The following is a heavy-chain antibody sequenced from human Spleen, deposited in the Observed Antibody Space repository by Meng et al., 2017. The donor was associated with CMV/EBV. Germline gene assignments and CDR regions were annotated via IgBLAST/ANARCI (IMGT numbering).Heavy chain of an antibody. CDR2: INPNSGGT. D-gene: IGHD1-1*01. J-gene: IGHJ4*02. Sequence: QGQLVQSGAGVTKPGASVKVSCKASGYTFTGYYMHWVRQAPGQGLEWMGWINPNSGGTNYAQKFQGRVTMTRDTSISTAYMELSRLRSDDTAVYYCARDLKGWKGPDYWGQGTLVTVSS. CDR1: GYTFTGYY. CDR3: ARDLKGWKGPDY. V-gene: IGHV1-2*02.